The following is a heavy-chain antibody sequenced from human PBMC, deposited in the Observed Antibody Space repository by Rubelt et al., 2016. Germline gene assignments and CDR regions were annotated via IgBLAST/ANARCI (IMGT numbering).Heavy chain of an antibody. CDR2: IGPSGRTI. D-gene: IGHD2-2*02. CDR3: AGVCKSTTCYRS. Sequence: VASGLTFANYAMSWVRQAPGKGLEWVSYIGPSGRTIYYADSVKGRFTISRDNAKNSLYLQMDSLRAEDTAVYYCAGVCKSTTCYRSWGQGTLVTVSS. V-gene: IGHV3-48*01. CDR1: GLTFANYA. J-gene: IGHJ4*02.